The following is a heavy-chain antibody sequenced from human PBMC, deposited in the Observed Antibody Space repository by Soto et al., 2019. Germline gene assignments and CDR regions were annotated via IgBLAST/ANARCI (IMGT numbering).Heavy chain of an antibody. Sequence: QVQLQESGPGLVKTSATLSLTCTVSGGSISSYSWSWIRQPPGKGLEWIGYIYYSGSTNYNPSLKSRVTISVDTSKNQFSLKLSSVTAADTAVYYCAREGAAVGFDPWGQGTLVTVSS. CDR1: GGSISSYS. V-gene: IGHV4-59*01. CDR2: IYYSGST. D-gene: IGHD6-13*01. J-gene: IGHJ5*02. CDR3: AREGAAVGFDP.